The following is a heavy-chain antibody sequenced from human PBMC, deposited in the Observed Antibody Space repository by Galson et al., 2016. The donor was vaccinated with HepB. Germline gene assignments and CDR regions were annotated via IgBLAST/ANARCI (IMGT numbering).Heavy chain of an antibody. Sequence: PALVKPTQTLTLTCSFSGFSLRTSGVCVSWIRQPPGKALEWLARIDWDDDTYYSTSLKTRPTISKDTFKNQVVLTMTDMDPVDTATYYCARIQVPGYESSGYRYAFDSWGLGTLVTVSS. CDR2: IDWDDDT. V-gene: IGHV2-70*11. CDR1: GFSLRTSGVC. D-gene: IGHD3-22*01. J-gene: IGHJ4*02. CDR3: ARIQVPGYESSGYRYAFDS.